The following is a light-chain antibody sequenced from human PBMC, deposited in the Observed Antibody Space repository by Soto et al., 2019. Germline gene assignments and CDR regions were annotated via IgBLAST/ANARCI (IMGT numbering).Light chain of an antibody. Sequence: QSALTQPASVSGSPGQSITISCTGTSSDVGGYNYVSWYQQHPGKGPKLMIYEVSNRPSGVSNRFSGSKSGNTATLTISGLQAEDEADYYCSSSTSTTTRVLGTGTKV. CDR2: EVS. J-gene: IGLJ1*01. CDR3: SSSTSTTTRV. CDR1: SSDVGGYNY. V-gene: IGLV2-14*03.